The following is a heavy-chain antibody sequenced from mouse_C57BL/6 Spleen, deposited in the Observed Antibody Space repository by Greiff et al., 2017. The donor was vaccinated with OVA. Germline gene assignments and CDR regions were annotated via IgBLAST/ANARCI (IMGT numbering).Heavy chain of an antibody. CDR1: GYTFTSYW. Sequence: QVQLKQPGAELVKPGASVKLSCKASGYTFTSYWMHWVKQRPGQGLEWIGMIHPNSGSTNYNEKFKSKATLTVDKSSSTAYMQLSSLTSEDSAVYYCARSGFIPYFDVWGTGTTVTVSS. CDR2: IHPNSGST. J-gene: IGHJ1*03. CDR3: ARSGFIPYFDV. V-gene: IGHV1-64*01. D-gene: IGHD1-1*01.